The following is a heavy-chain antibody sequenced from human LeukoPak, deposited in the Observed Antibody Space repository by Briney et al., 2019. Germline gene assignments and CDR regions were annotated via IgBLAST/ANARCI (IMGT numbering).Heavy chain of an antibody. D-gene: IGHD2-15*01. CDR3: TTRLQHHFGY. CDR2: ISDPHSGSQT. CDR1: GVTFSSYT. Sequence: GGSLRPSCAASGVTFSSYTMNWVRQALGQGLEWVSTISDPHSGSQTHYADSVKGRFTISRDDSQNTVYLQMDSLRAEDTAVYSCTTRLQHHFGYWGQGTQVTVSS. J-gene: IGHJ4*02. V-gene: IGHV3-23*01.